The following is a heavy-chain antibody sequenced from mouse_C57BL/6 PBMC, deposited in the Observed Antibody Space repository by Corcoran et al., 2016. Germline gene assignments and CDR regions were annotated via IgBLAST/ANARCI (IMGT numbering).Heavy chain of an antibody. D-gene: IGHD1-1*01. CDR3: ARWRDYYGSRSWFAY. CDR1: GYTFTTYG. Sequence: QIQLVQSGPELKKPGETVKIYCKASGYTFTTYGMSWVKQATGKGLKWMGWINTYSGVPTYADDFKGRFAFSLETSASTAYLQINNLKNEDTATYFCARWRDYYGSRSWFAYWGQGTLVTVSA. V-gene: IGHV9-3*01. CDR2: INTYSGVP. J-gene: IGHJ3*01.